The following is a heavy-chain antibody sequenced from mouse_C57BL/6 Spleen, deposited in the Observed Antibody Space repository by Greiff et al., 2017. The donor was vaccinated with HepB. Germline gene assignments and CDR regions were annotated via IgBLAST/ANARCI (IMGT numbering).Heavy chain of an antibody. Sequence: QVQLQQSGAELARPGASVKMSCKASGYTFTSYTMHWVKQRPGQGLEWIGYINPSSGYTKYNQKFKDKATLTADKSSSTAYMQLSSLTSADSAVYYCARSGNYDYDEEAMDYWGQGTSVTVSS. J-gene: IGHJ4*01. CDR2: INPSSGYT. CDR3: ARSGNYDYDEEAMDY. V-gene: IGHV1-4*01. D-gene: IGHD2-4*01. CDR1: GYTFTSYT.